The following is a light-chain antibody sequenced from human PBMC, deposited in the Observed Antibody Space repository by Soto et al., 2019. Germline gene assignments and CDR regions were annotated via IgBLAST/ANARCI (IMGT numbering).Light chain of an antibody. V-gene: IGLV1-44*01. CDR3: ATWDDSLNAWV. Sequence: QSVLTQPPSASGTPGQRVTISCSGRNSNIGSYTVNWYLQLPGTAPKLLIYSDNQRPSGVPDRFSGSKSGTSASLAISGLQSEDEADYYCATWDDSLNAWVLGGGTKLTVL. J-gene: IGLJ3*02. CDR2: SDN. CDR1: NSNIGSYT.